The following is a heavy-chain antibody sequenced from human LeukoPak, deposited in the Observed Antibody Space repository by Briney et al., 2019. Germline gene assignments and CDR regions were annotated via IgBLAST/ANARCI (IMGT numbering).Heavy chain of an antibody. CDR2: IYYSGST. V-gene: IGHV4-39*01. CDR3: ARHSSGYYPGAFDI. J-gene: IGHJ3*02. CDR1: GGSISSSSYY. D-gene: IGHD3-22*01. Sequence: SETLSLTCTVSGGSISSSSYYWGWIRHPPGKGLEWIGSIYYSGSTYYNPSLKSRVTISVDTSKNQFSLKLSSVTAADTAVYYCARHSSGYYPGAFDIWGQGTMVTVSS.